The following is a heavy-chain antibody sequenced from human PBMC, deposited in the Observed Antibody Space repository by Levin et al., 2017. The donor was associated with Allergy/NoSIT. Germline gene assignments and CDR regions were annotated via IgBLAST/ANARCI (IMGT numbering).Heavy chain of an antibody. Sequence: GGSLRLSCAASGFTFNSYSMNWVRQAPGKGLEWVSYISTRSTTIYYADSVRGRFTISRDDATNSLYLQMTSLRDEDTAVYYCVGDDGYCSGGGCYRYPACWGQGTLLTVSA. CDR3: VGDDGYCSGGGCYRYPAC. V-gene: IGHV3-48*02. CDR2: ISTRSTTI. D-gene: IGHD2-15*01. J-gene: IGHJ4*02. CDR1: GFTFNSYS.